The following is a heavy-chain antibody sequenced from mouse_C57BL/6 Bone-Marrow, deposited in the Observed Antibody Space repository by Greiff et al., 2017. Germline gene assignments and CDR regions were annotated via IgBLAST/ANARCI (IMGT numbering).Heavy chain of an antibody. CDR2: INPNYGTT. Sequence: VQLQQSGPELVKPGASVKISCKASGYSFTDYNMNWVKQSNGKSLEWIGVINPNYGTTSYNQKFKSKATLTVDQSSSTAYMHLNSLTSEDSAVYYCARCHYNGINWFAYWGQGTLVTVSA. CDR3: ARCHYNGINWFAY. D-gene: IGHD1-1*01. V-gene: IGHV1-39*01. CDR1: GYSFTDYN. J-gene: IGHJ3*01.